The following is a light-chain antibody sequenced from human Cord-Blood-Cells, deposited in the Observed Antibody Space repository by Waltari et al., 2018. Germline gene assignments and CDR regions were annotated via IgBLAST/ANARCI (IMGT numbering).Light chain of an antibody. CDR3: QQRSNWPSIT. CDR1: QSVSSY. J-gene: IGKJ5*01. CDR2: DAS. V-gene: IGKV3-11*01. Sequence: EIVLTQSPATLSLSPGERATLFCRASQSVSSYLAWYQQKPGQAPRLLIYDASNRATGIPARFSGSGSGTDFTLTSSSLEPEDFAVYYCQQRSNWPSITFGQGTRLEIK.